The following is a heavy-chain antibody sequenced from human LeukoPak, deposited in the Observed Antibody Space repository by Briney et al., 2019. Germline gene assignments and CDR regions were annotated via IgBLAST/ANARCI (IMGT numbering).Heavy chain of an antibody. CDR2: ISYDGSNK. Sequence: PGGSLRLSCAASGFTFSSYAMHWVRQAPGKGLEWVAVISYDGSNKYYADSVKGRFTISRDNSKNTLYLQMNSLRAEDTAVYYCAKSPDYGDYGHFDYWGQGTLVTVSS. D-gene: IGHD4-17*01. J-gene: IGHJ4*02. V-gene: IGHV3-30-3*02. CDR3: AKSPDYGDYGHFDY. CDR1: GFTFSSYA.